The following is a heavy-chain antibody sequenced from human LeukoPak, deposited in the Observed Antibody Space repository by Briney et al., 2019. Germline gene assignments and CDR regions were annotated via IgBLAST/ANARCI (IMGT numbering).Heavy chain of an antibody. CDR3: ARSPRMQYSSSWYYYYGMDV. J-gene: IGHJ6*02. CDR1: GGSFSGYY. CDR2: INHSGST. D-gene: IGHD6-13*01. Sequence: SETLSLTCAVYGGSFSGYYWSWIRQPPGKGLEWIGEINHSGSTNYNPSLKSRVTISVDTSKNQFSLKPSSVTAADTAVYYCARSPRMQYSSSWYYYYGMDVWGQGTTVTVSS. V-gene: IGHV4-34*01.